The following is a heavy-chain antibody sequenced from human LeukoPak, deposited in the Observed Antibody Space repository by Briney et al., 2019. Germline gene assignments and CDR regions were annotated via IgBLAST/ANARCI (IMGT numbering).Heavy chain of an antibody. CDR2: IYYSGST. D-gene: IGHD4-17*01. CDR1: GGSISSYY. CDR3: ARSDYGDHGAGY. J-gene: IGHJ4*02. V-gene: IGHV4-59*01. Sequence: SETLSLTCTVSGGSISSYYWSWIRQPPGKGLEWIGYIYYSGSTNYNPSLKSRVTISVDTSKNQFSLKLSSVTAADTAVYYCARSDYGDHGAGYWGQGTLVTVSS.